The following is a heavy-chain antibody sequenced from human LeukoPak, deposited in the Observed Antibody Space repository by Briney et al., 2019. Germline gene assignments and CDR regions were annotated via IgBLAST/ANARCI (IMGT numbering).Heavy chain of an antibody. CDR1: GFTFSSYG. Sequence: GGSLRLSCAASGFTFSSYGMHWVRQAPGKGLEWVAVISYDGSNKYYADSVKGRFTISRDNSKNTLYLQMNSLRAEDTAVYYCATKGRSGYAGYWGQGTLVTVSS. CDR3: ATKGRSGYAGY. J-gene: IGHJ4*02. D-gene: IGHD5-12*01. CDR2: ISYDGSNK. V-gene: IGHV3-30*03.